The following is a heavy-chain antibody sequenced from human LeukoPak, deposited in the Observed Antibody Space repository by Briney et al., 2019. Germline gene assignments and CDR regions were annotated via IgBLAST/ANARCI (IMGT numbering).Heavy chain of an antibody. Sequence: PGGSLRLSCAASGFTFSHYGKHWLRQTPGAGLEWVAVIWSDGSDKYYAKSVKGRFTISRDNSKNSLFLQMNSLRAEDTADYYCAKDAPRGFDYSNSLQNWGQGILVTVSS. D-gene: IGHD4-11*01. CDR3: AKDAPRGFDYSNSLQN. J-gene: IGHJ1*01. V-gene: IGHV3-33*06. CDR2: IWSDGSDK. CDR1: GFTFSHYG.